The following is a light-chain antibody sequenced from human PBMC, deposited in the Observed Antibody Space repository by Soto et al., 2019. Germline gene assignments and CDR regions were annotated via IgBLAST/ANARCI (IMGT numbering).Light chain of an antibody. Sequence: QSVLTQPASVSGSPGQSITISCTGTSSDVGDYNYVSWYQQHPGKAPKFLIYEVSNRPSGVSNRFSGSKSGNTASLTISGLQAEAEADYYCSSYTSSSSPFVFGTGTKVTVL. CDR3: SSYTSSSSPFV. CDR1: SSDVGDYNY. CDR2: EVS. J-gene: IGLJ1*01. V-gene: IGLV2-14*01.